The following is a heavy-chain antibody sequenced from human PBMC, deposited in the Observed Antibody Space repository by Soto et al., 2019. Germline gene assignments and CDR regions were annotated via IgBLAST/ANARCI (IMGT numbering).Heavy chain of an antibody. Sequence: SETLSLTCTVSGGSINTFYWGWVRQPAGKGLEWIGRIFSSGSTSFNPSLESRVAMSVDTSKNHFSLNLSSVTAADMAVYYCAREGSYSAYNFAHGIQLWSFDFWGQGALVTVSS. D-gene: IGHD5-12*01. J-gene: IGHJ4*02. CDR1: GGSINTFY. V-gene: IGHV4-4*07. CDR3: AREGSYSAYNFAHGIQLWSFDF. CDR2: IFSSGST.